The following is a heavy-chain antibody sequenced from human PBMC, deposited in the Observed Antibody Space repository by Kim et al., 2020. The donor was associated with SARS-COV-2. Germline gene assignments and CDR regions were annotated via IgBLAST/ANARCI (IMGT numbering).Heavy chain of an antibody. V-gene: IGHV3-23*01. D-gene: IGHD3-22*01. CDR1: GFTFSSNG. CDR2: ISDSGDNT. Sequence: GGSLRLSCAASGFTFSSNGMTWVRQAPGKGLEWVSAISDSGDNTYYGDSVKGRFTISRDNSKNTLHLQMNSLRAEDTAVYYCAKVKYSDASGYIDFWGQG. J-gene: IGHJ4*02. CDR3: AKVKYSDASGYIDF.